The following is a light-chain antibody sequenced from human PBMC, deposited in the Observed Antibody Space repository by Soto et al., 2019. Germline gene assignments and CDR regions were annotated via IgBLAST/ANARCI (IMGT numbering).Light chain of an antibody. CDR3: QQYKTHSKT. V-gene: IGKV1-5*01. Sequence: DIQMTQSPSSLSASVGDRVTITCRASQTIGRYLTWYQQKPGKAPKLLISEASSLESGVPSRFSGSGSGTEFTLTISSLKTDDFATYYCQQYKTHSKTFGQGTKVDIK. CDR2: EAS. CDR1: QTIGRY. J-gene: IGKJ1*01.